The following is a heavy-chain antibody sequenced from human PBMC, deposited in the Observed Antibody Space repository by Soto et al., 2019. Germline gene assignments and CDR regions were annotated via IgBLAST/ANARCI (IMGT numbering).Heavy chain of an antibody. CDR1: GFTFSTYE. V-gene: IGHV3-48*03. CDR2: ISSSGTSI. Sequence: GGSLRLSCAASGFTFSTYEMNWVRQAPGKGLEWVSYISSSGTSIYYADSVKGRFTISRDNAKNSLYLQMNSLRVEDTAPYYCAREDSSDVFDYWGQGTLVTVSS. J-gene: IGHJ4*02. CDR3: AREDSSDVFDY. D-gene: IGHD1-26*01.